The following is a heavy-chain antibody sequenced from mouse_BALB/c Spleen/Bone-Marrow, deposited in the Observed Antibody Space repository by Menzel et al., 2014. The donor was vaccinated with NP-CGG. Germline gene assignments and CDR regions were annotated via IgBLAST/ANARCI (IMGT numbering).Heavy chain of an antibody. V-gene: IGHV5-9-1*01. J-gene: IGHJ3*01. CDR1: GFTLSNYD. Sequence: EVKVEESGGDLVKPGGSLKLSCAASGFTLSNYDMSWGRQTPEKRLEWVATISSGGYYSYYPDSVKGRFTISRDNAKNTLYLQMSSLRSEDTAMYYCATGDYGAWFACWGQGTLVTVSA. D-gene: IGHD2-4*01. CDR3: ATGDYGAWFAC. CDR2: ISSGGYYS.